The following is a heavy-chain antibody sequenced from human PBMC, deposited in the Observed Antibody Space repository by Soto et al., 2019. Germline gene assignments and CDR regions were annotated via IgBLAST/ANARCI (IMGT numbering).Heavy chain of an antibody. J-gene: IGHJ6*02. CDR2: ISGYNGNT. V-gene: IGHV1-18*01. Sequence: QVQLVQSGGEVKKPGASVKVSCKTSGYSFTTYGISWVRQAPGQGLEWMGWISGYNGNTNYAQKFQGRVTMITDTSTSTAYMELRSLRSDDTAVYYCAREGPVPYYYYGMDVWGQGSTVAVSS. CDR3: AREGPVPYYYYGMDV. CDR1: GYSFTTYG.